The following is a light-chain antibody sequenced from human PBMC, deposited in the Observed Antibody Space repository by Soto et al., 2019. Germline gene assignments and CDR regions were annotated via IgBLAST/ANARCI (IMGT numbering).Light chain of an antibody. CDR1: QSVSSY. CDR2: DAS. CDR3: QQRSNWPLT. Sequence: EIVLTQSPATLSLSPGERAILSCRASQSVSSYLAWYQQKPGQAPRLLIYDASNRATGIPARFSGSGSGTDFTLTISSLEPEDFVVYYCQQRSNWPLTFGGGTNVEIK. V-gene: IGKV3-11*01. J-gene: IGKJ4*01.